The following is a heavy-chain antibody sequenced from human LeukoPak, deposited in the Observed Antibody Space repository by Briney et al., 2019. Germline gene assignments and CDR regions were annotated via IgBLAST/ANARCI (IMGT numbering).Heavy chain of an antibody. J-gene: IGHJ6*03. CDR1: GFTFSYYT. V-gene: IGHV3-21*01. CDR3: ARDTSRYCSSTSCYNYYYYMDV. Sequence: GGSLRLSCAASGFTFSYYTMNWVRQAPGKGLEWVSSISSSSSYIYYADSVKGRFTISRDNAKNSLYLQMNSLRAEDMAVYYCARDTSRYCSSTSCYNYYYYMDVWGKGTTVTVSS. CDR2: ISSSSSYI. D-gene: IGHD2-2*02.